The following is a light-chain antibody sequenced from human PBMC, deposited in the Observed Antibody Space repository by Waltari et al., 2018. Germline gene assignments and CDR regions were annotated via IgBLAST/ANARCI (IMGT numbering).Light chain of an antibody. CDR2: AAS. J-gene: IGKJ1*01. Sequence: DIQMTQSQSSLSASVGDRVTITCRASPDISRFLSWYQQKPGKAPNLLIYAASALQSGVPSRFSGSGSGTDFTLTISSLQPEDFATYYCLQSYSNSRTFGQGTKVEV. CDR3: LQSYSNSRT. CDR1: PDISRF. V-gene: IGKV1-39*01.